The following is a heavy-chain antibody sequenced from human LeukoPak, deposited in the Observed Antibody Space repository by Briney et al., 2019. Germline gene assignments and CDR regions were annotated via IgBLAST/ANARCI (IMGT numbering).Heavy chain of an antibody. V-gene: IGHV4-34*01. J-gene: IGHJ4*02. Sequence: PSETLSLTCAVYGGSFSGYYWSWIRQPPGKGLEWIGEINHSGSTSYNPSLKSRVTISVDTSKNQFSLKLSSVTAADMAVYYCASIVVVTATNYFDYWGQGTLVTVSS. CDR2: INHSGST. CDR3: ASIVVVTATNYFDY. D-gene: IGHD2-21*02. CDR1: GGSFSGYY.